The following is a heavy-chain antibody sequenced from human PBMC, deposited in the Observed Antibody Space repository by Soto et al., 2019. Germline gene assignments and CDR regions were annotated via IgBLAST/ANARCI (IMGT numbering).Heavy chain of an antibody. CDR1: GFTFISYA. J-gene: IGHJ4*02. D-gene: IGHD3-22*01. CDR2: ISYDGSNK. Sequence: GRSLRLSCAASGFTFISYAMHWVRQAPGEGVEWVAVISYDGSNKYYADSVKGRFTISRDNSKNTLYLQMNSLRAEDTAVYYCGRDIGSWYYYDSSQSAWSRSPDYYLVYWGQGT. CDR3: GRDIGSWYYYDSSQSAWSRSPDYYLVY. V-gene: IGHV3-30-3*01.